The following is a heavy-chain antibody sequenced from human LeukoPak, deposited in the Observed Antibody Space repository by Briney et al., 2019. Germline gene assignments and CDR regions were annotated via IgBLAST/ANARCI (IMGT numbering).Heavy chain of an antibody. V-gene: IGHV4-31*03. D-gene: IGHD4-17*01. CDR1: GGSVNSGGHY. J-gene: IGHJ4*02. CDR3: ARSSDYGDYD. Sequence: PSETLSLTCTVSGGSVNSGGHYWTWIRQHPGKGLEWLGYIYYSGRTYYNPSLKSRITISLDTSKNQFSLNLTSVSAADTAFYFCARSSDYGDYDWGQGTLITVSS. CDR2: IYYSGRT.